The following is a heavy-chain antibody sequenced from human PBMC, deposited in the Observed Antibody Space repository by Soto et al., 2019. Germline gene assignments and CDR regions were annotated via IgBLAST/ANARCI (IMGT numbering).Heavy chain of an antibody. CDR2: ISWNSGSI. CDR1: GFTFDDYA. Sequence: GGSLRLSCAASGFTFDDYAMHWVRQAPGKGLEWVSGISWNSGSIGYADSVKGRFTISRDNAKNSLYLQMNSLRAEDTALYYCAKDTHVGFDYWGQGTLVTVSS. V-gene: IGHV3-9*01. J-gene: IGHJ4*02. D-gene: IGHD1-26*01. CDR3: AKDTHVGFDY.